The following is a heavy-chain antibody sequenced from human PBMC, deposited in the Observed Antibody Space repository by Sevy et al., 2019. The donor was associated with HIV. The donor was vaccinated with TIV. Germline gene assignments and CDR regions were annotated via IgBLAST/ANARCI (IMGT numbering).Heavy chain of an antibody. CDR1: GFTFTYYT. CDR3: APSPGGTKHFIP. CDR2: INPGNGNT. J-gene: IGHJ5*02. V-gene: IGHV1-3*01. Sequence: ASVKVSCKASGFTFTYYTVHWVRQAPGQGLEWMGWINPGNGNTRYSQKFQGRVTITTDTSATTTYMALSSLRPEDTALYYCAPSPGGTKHFIPWGQGTRVTVSS. D-gene: IGHD2-15*01.